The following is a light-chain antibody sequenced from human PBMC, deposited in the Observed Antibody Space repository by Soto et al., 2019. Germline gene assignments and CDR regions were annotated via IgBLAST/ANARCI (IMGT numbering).Light chain of an antibody. CDR1: QSVSSSN. CDR2: GAS. Sequence: EIVLTQSPGTLSLSPGERATLSCGASQSVSSSNLAWYQQKPGQAPRLLIYGASSRATGIPDRFSGSGSGTDFTLTISRLEPEDFAVYYCQQYGTSPYTFGQGTTLEIK. CDR3: QQYGTSPYT. V-gene: IGKV3-20*01. J-gene: IGKJ2*01.